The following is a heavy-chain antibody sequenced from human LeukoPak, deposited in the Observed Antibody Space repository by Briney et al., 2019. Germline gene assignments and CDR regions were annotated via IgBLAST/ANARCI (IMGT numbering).Heavy chain of an antibody. CDR3: ARHSNSSFDY. D-gene: IGHD6-13*01. CDR1: GGSFSGYY. J-gene: IGHJ4*02. Sequence: SETLSLTCAVYGGSFSGYYWSWIRQPPGKGLEWIGEINHSGSTNYNPSLKSRVTISVDTSKNQFSLKLSSVTAADTAVYYCARHSNSSFDYWGQGTPVTVSS. V-gene: IGHV4-34*01. CDR2: INHSGST.